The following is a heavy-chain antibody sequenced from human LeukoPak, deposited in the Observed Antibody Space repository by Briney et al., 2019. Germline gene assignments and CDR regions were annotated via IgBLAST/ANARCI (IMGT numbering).Heavy chain of an antibody. CDR3: ARDTPYYYDTSGYSDY. CDR2: ISSGSSYI. J-gene: IGHJ4*02. D-gene: IGHD3-22*01. Sequence: PGGSLRLSCAASGFTFSSYNMNWVRQAPGQGLEWVSSISSGSSYIYYADSVKGRFTISRDNAKNSLYLQMSSLRAEDTAVYYCARDTPYYYDTSGYSDYWGQGTLVTVSS. CDR1: GFTFSSYN. V-gene: IGHV3-21*01.